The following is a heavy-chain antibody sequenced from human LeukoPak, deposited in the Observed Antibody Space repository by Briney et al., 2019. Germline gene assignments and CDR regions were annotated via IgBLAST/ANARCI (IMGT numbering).Heavy chain of an antibody. J-gene: IGHJ4*02. D-gene: IGHD4-23*01. CDR3: ARGADRWNYFDY. Sequence: GGSLLLSCAASGFTVSSSFMSWVRQAPGRGLEWVSVIYSGGSTYYADSVKGRFTISRDNSKNTVSLQMNSLRAEDTAVYYCARGADRWNYFDYWGQGTLVTVSS. CDR1: GFTVSSSF. CDR2: IYSGGST. V-gene: IGHV3-53*01.